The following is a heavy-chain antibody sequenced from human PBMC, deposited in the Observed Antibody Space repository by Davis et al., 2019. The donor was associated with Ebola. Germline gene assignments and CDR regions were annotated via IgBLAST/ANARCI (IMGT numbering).Heavy chain of an antibody. CDR1: GFTFSSYS. CDR3: ARDPYYYGSGSFDY. V-gene: IGHV3-21*01. CDR2: ISGSGGST. J-gene: IGHJ4*02. D-gene: IGHD3-10*01. Sequence: GESLKISCAASGFTFSSYSMNWVRQAPGKGLEWVSAISGSGGSTYYADSVKGRFTISRDNAKNSLYLQMNSLRAEDTAVYYCARDPYYYGSGSFDYWGQGTLVTVSS.